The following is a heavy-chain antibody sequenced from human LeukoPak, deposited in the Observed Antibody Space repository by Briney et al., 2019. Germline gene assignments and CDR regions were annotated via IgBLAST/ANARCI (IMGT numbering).Heavy chain of an antibody. V-gene: IGHV4-59*08. D-gene: IGHD6-6*01. CDR1: GGSITSYS. J-gene: IGHJ5*02. Sequence: KPSETLSLTCTVSGGSITSYSWNWIRQPPGKGLEWIGYIYYSGNTNYNPSLKGRVTISVDTSKNRISLNLSSVTAADTAVYHCARRLSSSSSNWFDPWGQGTLVTVSS. CDR3: ARRLSSSSSNWFDP. CDR2: IYYSGNT.